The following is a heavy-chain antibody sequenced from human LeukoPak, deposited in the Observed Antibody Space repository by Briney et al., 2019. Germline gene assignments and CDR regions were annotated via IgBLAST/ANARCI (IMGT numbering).Heavy chain of an antibody. CDR3: ARGPNHYYYTDV. V-gene: IGHV1-2*02. D-gene: IGHD2-8*01. CDR2: INPGGGVT. Sequence: GASMKVSCKASGYSFTGYYIHWVRQAPGQGLEWMGWINPGGGVTKSAQRFQGRVTMTTDKSINTVYMELNRLTSDDTAVYFCARGPNHYYYTDVWGKGTTVTVSS. CDR1: GYSFTGYY. J-gene: IGHJ6*03.